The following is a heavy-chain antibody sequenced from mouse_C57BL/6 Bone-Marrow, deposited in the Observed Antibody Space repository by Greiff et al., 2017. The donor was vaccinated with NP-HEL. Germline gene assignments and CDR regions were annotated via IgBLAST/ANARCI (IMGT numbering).Heavy chain of an antibody. J-gene: IGHJ4*01. CDR3: ASVYYYGSSFYAMDY. D-gene: IGHD1-1*01. CDR2: ISSGGSYT. Sequence: EVKLVESGGDLVKPGGSLKLSCAASGFTFSSYGMSWVRQTPDKRLEWVATISSGGSYTYYPDSVKGRFTISRDNAKNTLYLQMSSLKSEDTAMYYCASVYYYGSSFYAMDYWGQGTSVTVSS. V-gene: IGHV5-6*02. CDR1: GFTFSSYG.